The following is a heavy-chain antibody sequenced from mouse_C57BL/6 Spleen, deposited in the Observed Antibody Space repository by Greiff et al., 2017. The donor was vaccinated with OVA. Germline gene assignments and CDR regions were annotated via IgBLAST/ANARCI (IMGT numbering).Heavy chain of an antibody. CDR1: GYTFTSYW. V-gene: IGHV1-50*01. J-gene: IGHJ2*01. CDR3: ARSAERRESDY. CDR2: IDPSDSYT. Sequence: QVQLQQPGAELVKPGASVKLSCKASGYTFTSYWMQWVKQRPGQGLEWIGEIDPSDSYTNYNQKFKGKATLTVDTSSSTAYMQLSSLTAEDSAVYYCARSAERRESDYWGQGTTLTVSS.